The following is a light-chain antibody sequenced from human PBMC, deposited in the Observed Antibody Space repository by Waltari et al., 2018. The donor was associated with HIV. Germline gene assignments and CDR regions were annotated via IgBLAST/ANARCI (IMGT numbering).Light chain of an antibody. CDR1: SNDLGRYDL. V-gene: IGLV2-23*02. Sequence: QSALTQPASVSGSPGQSITISCTGTSNDLGRYDLVSWYQHQPGRAPKLIIYDVTKWPSGVAHRFSGATSGATASLTISGLQAEDEADYYCCSYAGITTWVFGGGTKVTVL. CDR3: CSYAGITTWV. CDR2: DVT. J-gene: IGLJ3*02.